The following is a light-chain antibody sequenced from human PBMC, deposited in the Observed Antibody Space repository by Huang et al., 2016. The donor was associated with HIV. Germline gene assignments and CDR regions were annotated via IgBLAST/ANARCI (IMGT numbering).Light chain of an antibody. CDR1: RSLLHPDNQHY. Sequence: DIVMTQSPDSVGVSLGEMAPINCKASRSLLHPDNQHYLAWYQQRPGQPPKLLIHWESIRKSGVPDRFIGSGYGTDFTLTISSLQAEDVAVYYCHQYHSSPFTFGPGTIVDIK. V-gene: IGKV4-1*01. CDR2: WES. CDR3: HQYHSSPFT. J-gene: IGKJ3*01.